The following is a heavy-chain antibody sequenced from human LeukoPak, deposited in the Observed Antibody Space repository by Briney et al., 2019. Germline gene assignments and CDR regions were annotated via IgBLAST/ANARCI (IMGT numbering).Heavy chain of an antibody. D-gene: IGHD3-10*01. J-gene: IGHJ6*02. CDR2: ISGYNGNT. CDR1: GYTFTSYG. Sequence: EASVKVSCKASGYTFTSYGISWVRQAPGQGLEWMGWISGYNGNTNYAQKLQDRVTMTTGPSTSTAYMELRSLRSDDTAVYYCASGTTTMIRGVYYYYYGMDVWGQGTTATVSS. CDR3: ASGTTTMIRGVYYYYYGMDV. V-gene: IGHV1-18*01.